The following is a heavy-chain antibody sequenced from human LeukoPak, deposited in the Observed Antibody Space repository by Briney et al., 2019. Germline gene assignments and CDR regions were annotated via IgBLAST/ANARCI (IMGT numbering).Heavy chain of an antibody. CDR3: ARDLSDYGRDNWFDP. Sequence: RTGGSLRLSCAASGFTFSSYWMSWVRQAPGRGLEWVANIKQDGREKYYVDSVKGRFTISRDNAKNSLYLQMNSLRAEDTAVYYCARDLSDYGRDNWFDPWGQGTLVTVSS. CDR2: IKQDGREK. J-gene: IGHJ5*02. D-gene: IGHD4-17*01. CDR1: GFTFSSYW. V-gene: IGHV3-7*04.